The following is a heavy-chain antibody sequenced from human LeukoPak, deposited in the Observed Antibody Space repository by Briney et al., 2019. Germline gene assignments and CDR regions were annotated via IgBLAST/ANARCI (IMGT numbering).Heavy chain of an antibody. CDR3: ARDPAWFGEPYNWFDP. CDR1: GYTFTSYY. Sequence: ASVKVSCKASGYTFTSYYMHWVRQAPGQGLEWMGIINPSGGSTSYAQKFQGRVTMTRDTSTGTVYMELSSLRSEDTAVYYCARDPAWFGEPYNWFDPWGQGTLVTVSS. J-gene: IGHJ5*02. V-gene: IGHV1-46*01. D-gene: IGHD3-10*01. CDR2: INPSGGST.